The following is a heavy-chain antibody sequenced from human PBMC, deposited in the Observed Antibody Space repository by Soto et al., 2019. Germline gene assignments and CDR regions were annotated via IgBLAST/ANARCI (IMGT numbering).Heavy chain of an antibody. CDR1: GFTFSSYA. CDR3: ARGSPTVTGWFDP. CDR2: ISYDGSNK. V-gene: IGHV3-30-3*01. D-gene: IGHD4-17*01. Sequence: GGSLRLSCAASGFTFSSYAMHWVRQAPGKGLEWVAVISYDGSNKYYADSVKGRFTISRDNSKKTLYLQMNSLRAEDTAVYYCARGSPTVTGWFDPWGQGTLVTVSS. J-gene: IGHJ5*02.